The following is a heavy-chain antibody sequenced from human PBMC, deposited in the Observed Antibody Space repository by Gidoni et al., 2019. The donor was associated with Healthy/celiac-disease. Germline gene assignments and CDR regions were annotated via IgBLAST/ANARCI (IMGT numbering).Heavy chain of an antibody. CDR1: GFPLSSYA. V-gene: IGHV3-23*01. CDR2: ISGSGSST. CDR3: AKGAETTLPAAAIRSFDY. D-gene: IGHD2-2*01. Sequence: EVLLLESGGCLVQPGGSLRLSCSAPGFPLSSYARRWVRHAPGKGLEWVSAISGSGSSTCYEDDVKGKFTITRDKDKNKMYLQRNRLRAKDTDVYYCAKGAETTLPAAAIRSFDYWGQGTLVTVSS. J-gene: IGHJ4*02.